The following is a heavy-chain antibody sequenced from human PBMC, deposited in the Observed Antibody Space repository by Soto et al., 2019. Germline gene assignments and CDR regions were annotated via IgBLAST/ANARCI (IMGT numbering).Heavy chain of an antibody. D-gene: IGHD1-20*01. Sequence: SVKVSFKVSGGAFTNYSLNWVRHAPGQGLEWLGGIIPLHNTSNYSLKLLGRGSVTADISSNTVYMHLSGLTSDDTATYYCAIWSNWNPLYYRGMDVWGQGTTVTVSS. V-gene: IGHV1-69*08. J-gene: IGHJ6*02. CDR3: AIWSNWNPLYYRGMDV. CDR2: IIPLHNTS. CDR1: GGAFTNYS.